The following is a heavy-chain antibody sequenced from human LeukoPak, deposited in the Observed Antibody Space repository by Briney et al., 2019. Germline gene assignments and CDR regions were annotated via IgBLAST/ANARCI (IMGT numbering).Heavy chain of an antibody. J-gene: IGHJ4*02. CDR3: AKGILKLAATGGFDY. D-gene: IGHD2-15*01. CDR2: ISGSGGST. CDR1: GFTFSSYA. Sequence: GGSLRLSCAASGFTFSSYAMSWFRQAPGKGLEWVSAISGSGGSTYYADSVKGRFTISRDNSKNTLYLQMNSLRAEDTAVYYCAKGILKLAATGGFDYWGQGTLVTVSS. V-gene: IGHV3-23*01.